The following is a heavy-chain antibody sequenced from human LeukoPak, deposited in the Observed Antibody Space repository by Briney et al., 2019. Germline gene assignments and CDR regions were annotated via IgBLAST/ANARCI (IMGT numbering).Heavy chain of an antibody. V-gene: IGHV3-21*01. Sequence: GGSLRLSCAASGFSINSYSMTWVRLAPGKGLEWVSTISSSGGYIYYADSVKGRFTISRDTAKNSLYLQMNSLRVEDTAVYNCARLRDTVTSASDYWGQGTLVTVSS. CDR3: ARLRDTVTSASDY. J-gene: IGHJ4*02. CDR2: ISSSGGYI. CDR1: GFSINSYS. D-gene: IGHD4-17*01.